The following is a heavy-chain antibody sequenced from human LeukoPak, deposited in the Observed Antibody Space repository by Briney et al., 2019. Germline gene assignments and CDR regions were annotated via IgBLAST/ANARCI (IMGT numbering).Heavy chain of an antibody. CDR3: AKDRTVGASYWYFDL. CDR1: GFTFSDYY. V-gene: IGHV3-11*01. CDR2: ISSSGSTI. D-gene: IGHD1-26*01. J-gene: IGHJ2*01. Sequence: PGGSLRLSCAASGFTFSDYYMSWIRQAPGKGLEWVSYISSSGSTIYYADSVTGRFTISRDNAKNSLYLHMNTLRAEDTAIYYCAKDRTVGASYWYFDLWGRGTLVTVSS.